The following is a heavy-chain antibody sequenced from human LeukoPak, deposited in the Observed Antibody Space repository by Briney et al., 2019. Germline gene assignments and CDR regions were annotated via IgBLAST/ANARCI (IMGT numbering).Heavy chain of an antibody. CDR3: ARVQAVAGAFDI. V-gene: IGHV1-8*01. CDR1: GYTFTSYD. D-gene: IGHD6-19*01. Sequence: GASVKVSCKASGYTFTSYDINWVRQATGQGLEWMGWMNPNSGNTGYAQKFQGRVTMTRNTSISTAYMELSSLRSEDTAVYYCARVQAVAGAFDIWGQGTMVTVSS. CDR2: MNPNSGNT. J-gene: IGHJ3*02.